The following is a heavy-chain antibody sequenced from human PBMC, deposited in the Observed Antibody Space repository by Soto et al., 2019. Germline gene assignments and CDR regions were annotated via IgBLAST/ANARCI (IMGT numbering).Heavy chain of an antibody. J-gene: IGHJ6*02. CDR3: AMVDVYVTPSPQDV. Sequence: ASVKVSCKASGYTFASYAISWMRQAPGQGLEWMGWINAYNGNTNYSQKFQGRVTITTDTSASTAYMELRSLRSNDTAIYYCAMVDVYVTPSPQDVWGQGTTVTVSS. V-gene: IGHV1-18*01. CDR1: GYTFASYA. D-gene: IGHD3-16*01. CDR2: INAYNGNT.